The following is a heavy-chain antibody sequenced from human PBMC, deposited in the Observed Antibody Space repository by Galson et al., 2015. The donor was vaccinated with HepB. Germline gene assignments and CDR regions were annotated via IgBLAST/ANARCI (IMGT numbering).Heavy chain of an antibody. D-gene: IGHD2-15*01. J-gene: IGHJ4*02. Sequence: SLRLSCAASGFTFSSYGMHWVRQAPGKGLEWVAVIWYDGSNKYYADSVKGRFTISRDNSKNTLYLQMNSLRAEDTAVYYCARDRVDCSGGSCYSGSDYWGQGTLVTVSS. V-gene: IGHV3-33*01. CDR1: GFTFSSYG. CDR3: ARDRVDCSGGSCYSGSDY. CDR2: IWYDGSNK.